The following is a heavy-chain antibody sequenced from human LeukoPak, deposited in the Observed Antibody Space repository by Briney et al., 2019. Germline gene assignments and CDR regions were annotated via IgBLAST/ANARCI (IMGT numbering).Heavy chain of an antibody. Sequence: SETLSLTCTVSGGSISSYYWSWIRQPPGKGLEWIGYIYYSGSTNYNPSLKSRVTISVDTSKNQFSLKLSSVTAADTAVYYCARKYGGIAAAGTTFDPWGQGTLVTVSS. D-gene: IGHD6-13*01. CDR1: GGSISSYY. V-gene: IGHV4-59*01. CDR2: IYYSGST. CDR3: ARKYGGIAAAGTTFDP. J-gene: IGHJ5*02.